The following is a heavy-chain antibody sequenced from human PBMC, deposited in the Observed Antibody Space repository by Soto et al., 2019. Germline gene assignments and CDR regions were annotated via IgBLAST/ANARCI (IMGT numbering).Heavy chain of an antibody. CDR2: IYYSGST. CDR1: GGSISSYY. D-gene: IGHD2-21*02. CDR3: ARVTEKATFDY. Sequence: PSETLSLTCTVSGGSISSYYWSWIRQPPGKGLEWIGYIYYSGSTNYNPSLKSRVTISVDTSKNQFSLKLSSVTAADTAVYYCARVTEKATFDYWGQGTLVTVSS. J-gene: IGHJ4*02. V-gene: IGHV4-59*01.